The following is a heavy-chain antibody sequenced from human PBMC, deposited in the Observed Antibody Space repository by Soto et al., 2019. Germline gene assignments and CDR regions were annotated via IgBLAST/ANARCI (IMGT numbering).Heavy chain of an antibody. CDR1: GFIFNNYA. Sequence: EVQLLESGEGLVQPGGSLRLSCAASGFIFNNYAMSWVRQAPGEGLEWVSAITRDGTIFYTDSVRGRFTISRDNSKSTVYLQMNSLRAEDTAVYYCVKEPYEGAYGDYWGQGTLVTVSS. CDR2: ITRDGTI. D-gene: IGHD3-22*01. V-gene: IGHV3-23*01. CDR3: VKEPYEGAYGDY. J-gene: IGHJ4*02.